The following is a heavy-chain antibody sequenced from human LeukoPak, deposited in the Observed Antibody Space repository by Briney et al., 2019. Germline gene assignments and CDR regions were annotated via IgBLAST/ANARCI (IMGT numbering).Heavy chain of an antibody. D-gene: IGHD5-12*01. V-gene: IGHV4-31*03. Sequence: PSETLSLTCTVSGGSISSGGYYWSWIRRHPGKGLEWFVYIYYSGSNYYNPSLKSRVTISVDTSKNQFSLKLSSVTAADTAVYYCARDYEYSGYDYYYYYYGMDVWGQGTTVTVSS. CDR1: GGSISSGGYY. CDR3: ARDYEYSGYDYYYYYYGMDV. J-gene: IGHJ6*01. CDR2: IYYSGSN.